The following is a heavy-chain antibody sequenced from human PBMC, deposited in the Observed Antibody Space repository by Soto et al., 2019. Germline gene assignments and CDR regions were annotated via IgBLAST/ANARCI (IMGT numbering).Heavy chain of an antibody. CDR1: GFTFRSYW. D-gene: IGHD3-9*01. CDR2: IKEDGSKD. Sequence: EVQLVESGGGLVQPGGSLRLSCVASGFTFRSYWMSWVRQAPGKGLEWVANIKEDGSKDYYVDSVKGRFTISRDNAKNTLYLQMSSLGAEDTAVYYCARDLSGYEDWGQGVLVTVSS. CDR3: ARDLSGYED. J-gene: IGHJ4*02. V-gene: IGHV3-7*03.